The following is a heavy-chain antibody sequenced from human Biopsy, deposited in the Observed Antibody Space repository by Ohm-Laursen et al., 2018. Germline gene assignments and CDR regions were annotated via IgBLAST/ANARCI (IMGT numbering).Heavy chain of an antibody. V-gene: IGHV3-33*06. CDR2: IWSSATYK. CDR1: GFTFSDHN. CDR3: VKDGGQTAPYSFDV. D-gene: IGHD3-16*01. J-gene: IGHJ3*01. Sequence: SLRLSCAASGFTFSDHNMHWVRQAPGKGLEWVAFIWSSATYKAYANSVKGRFTVSRVNSKNTVYLQMNSLSADDTAIYSCVKDGGQTAPYSFDVWGQGTMVTVSS.